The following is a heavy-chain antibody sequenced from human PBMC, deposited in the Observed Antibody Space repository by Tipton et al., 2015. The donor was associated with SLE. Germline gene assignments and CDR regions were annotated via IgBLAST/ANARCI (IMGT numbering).Heavy chain of an antibody. CDR1: GFTFSSYA. CDR3: AKDLSGGYSSGTAS. D-gene: IGHD6-19*01. CDR2: ISYDGSNK. V-gene: IGHV3-30-3*01. J-gene: IGHJ5*02. Sequence: SLRLSCSASGFTFSSYAMHWVRQAPGKGLEWVAVISYDGSNKYYADSVKGRFTISRDNSKNTLYLQMNSLRAEDTAVYYCAKDLSGGYSSGTASWGQGTLVTVSS.